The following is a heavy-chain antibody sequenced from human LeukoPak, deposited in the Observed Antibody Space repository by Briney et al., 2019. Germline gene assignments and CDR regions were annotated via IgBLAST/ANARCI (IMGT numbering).Heavy chain of an antibody. CDR1: GYTFTSYG. CDR3: ARVGRDGSGWYDYYYYGMDV. D-gene: IGHD6-19*01. V-gene: IGHV1-18*01. CDR2: ISVYNGNT. J-gene: IGHJ6*02. Sequence: ASVKVSCKASGYTFTSYGISWVRQAPGQGLEWMGWISVYNGNTNYAQKLQGRVTMTTDTSTSTAYMELRSLRSDDAAVYYCARVGRDGSGWYDYYYYGMDVWGQGTTVTVSS.